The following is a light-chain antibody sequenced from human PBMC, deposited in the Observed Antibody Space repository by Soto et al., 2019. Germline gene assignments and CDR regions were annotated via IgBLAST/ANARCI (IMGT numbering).Light chain of an antibody. J-gene: IGLJ2*01. V-gene: IGLV2-23*02. CDR2: EVS. CDR1: SSDVGAYNF. CDR3: CSYAGSSTLVV. Sequence: QSALTQPPSASGSPGQSVTISCTGTSSDVGAYNFVSWYQQHPGKAPKLMIYEVSKRPSGVSDRFSGSKSGNTASLTISGLQVEDEADYYCCSYAGSSTLVVFGGGTKLTVL.